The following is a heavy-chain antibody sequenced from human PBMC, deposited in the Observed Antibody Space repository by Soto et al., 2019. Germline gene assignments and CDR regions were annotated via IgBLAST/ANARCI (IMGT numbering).Heavy chain of an antibody. Sequence: GGSLRLSCAASGFSFSSYAMSWVRQAPGKGLEWVSSISDGGGSTNYADSVRGRFTIARDRSKNTLYLHMISLRAEDTAVYYCARDFEAVAGSVDYYYGMDVWGQGTTVTVSS. CDR2: ISDGGGST. CDR1: GFSFSSYA. J-gene: IGHJ6*02. CDR3: ARDFEAVAGSVDYYYGMDV. D-gene: IGHD6-19*01. V-gene: IGHV3-23*01.